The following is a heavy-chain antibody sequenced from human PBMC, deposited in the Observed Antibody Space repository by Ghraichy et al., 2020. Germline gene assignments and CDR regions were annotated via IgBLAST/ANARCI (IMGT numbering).Heavy chain of an antibody. V-gene: IGHV1-69*06. Sequence: SVKVSCKASGGTFSNYAISWVRQAPGQGLEWMGGIIPIFGTTNYAQKFQGRVTITADKSTSTAYMELSSLRSEDTAVYYCARSQGVYYYDSSGYGAFDVWGQGTMVTVSS. D-gene: IGHD3-22*01. CDR3: ARSQGVYYYDSSGYGAFDV. CDR1: GGTFSNYA. CDR2: IIPIFGTT. J-gene: IGHJ3*01.